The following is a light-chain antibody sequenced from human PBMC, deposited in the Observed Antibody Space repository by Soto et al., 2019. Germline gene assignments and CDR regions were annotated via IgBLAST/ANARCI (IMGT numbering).Light chain of an antibody. V-gene: IGKV1-12*01. CDR3: QQANSFPLT. CDR2: GVS. CDR1: XGISRW. Sequence: DIQMTQSPSFVSASVGDRVTITCRASXGISRWLAWYQQRPGKAPELLIYGVSSLQSGVPSRFXXXGSXTXXXXXXXXXXXEDFATYYCQQANSFPLTFGQGTRLEIK. J-gene: IGKJ5*01.